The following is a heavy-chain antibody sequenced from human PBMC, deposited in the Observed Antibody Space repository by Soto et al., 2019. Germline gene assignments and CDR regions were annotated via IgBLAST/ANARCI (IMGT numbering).Heavy chain of an antibody. CDR2: IYYSGST. D-gene: IGHD5-18*01. J-gene: IGHJ4*02. CDR3: ARSTLIVARGYSYDMGQYYFDY. V-gene: IGHV4-59*01. CDR1: GCSISSYY. Sequence: PSETLSLTCTVSGCSISSYYWSWIRQPPGQGLEWIGYIYYSGSTNYNPSLKSRVTISVDTSKNQFSLKLSSVTAADTAVYYCARSTLIVARGYSYDMGQYYFDYWGQGTLVTVSS.